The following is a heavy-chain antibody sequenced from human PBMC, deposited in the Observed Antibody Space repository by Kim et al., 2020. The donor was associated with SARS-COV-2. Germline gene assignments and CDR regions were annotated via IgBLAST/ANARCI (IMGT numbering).Heavy chain of an antibody. V-gene: IGHV3-48*02. J-gene: IGHJ4*02. CDR2: ISSSSSTI. CDR1: GFTFSSYS. Sequence: GGSLRLSCAASGFTFSSYSMNWVRQAPGKGLEWVSYISSSSSTIYYADSVKGRFTISRDNAKNSLYLQMNSLRDEDTAVYYCARDSLVMSGDTDFDYWGQGTLVTVSS. D-gene: IGHD2-21*01. CDR3: ARDSLVMSGDTDFDY.